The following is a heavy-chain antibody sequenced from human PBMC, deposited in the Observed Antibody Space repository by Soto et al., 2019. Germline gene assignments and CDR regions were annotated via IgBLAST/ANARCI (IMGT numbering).Heavy chain of an antibody. CDR1: GDSISYYY. CDR2: VYYDGST. CDR3: VSYDRQSGRYSLDY. D-gene: IGHD3-10*01. V-gene: IGHV4-59*01. J-gene: IGHJ4*02. Sequence: QVQLQESGPGLVKPSETLSLTCTVSGDSISYYYWSWIRQPPGKGLKWIGYVYYDGSTNYNPSLESRVTMSIDTSNKQFSLKLSSVIAADTAVYYCVSYDRQSGRYSLDYWGQGILVTVSS.